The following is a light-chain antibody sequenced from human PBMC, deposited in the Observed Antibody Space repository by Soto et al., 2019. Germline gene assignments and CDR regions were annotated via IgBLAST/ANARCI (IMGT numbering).Light chain of an antibody. Sequence: DIQMTQSPSTLSASVGDRVTITCRASQSVSTWLAWYQQTPGKAPKLLIFDASGLKGGVPSRFSGSGSGTEFTLTISSLQPDDFATYYCQQYNNYSWTFGQGTKVDIK. CDR3: QQYNNYSWT. CDR1: QSVSTW. V-gene: IGKV1-5*01. J-gene: IGKJ1*01. CDR2: DAS.